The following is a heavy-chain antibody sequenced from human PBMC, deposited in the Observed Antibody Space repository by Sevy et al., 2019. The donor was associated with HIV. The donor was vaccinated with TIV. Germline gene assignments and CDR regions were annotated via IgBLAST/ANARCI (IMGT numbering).Heavy chain of an antibody. CDR2: ISGSGGST. V-gene: IGHV3-23*01. D-gene: IGHD3-10*01. CDR3: AKALRTRGNYYYYGMDV. J-gene: IGHJ6*02. Sequence: GGCLRLSCAASGFTFSSYAMSWVRQAPGKGLEWVSAISGSGGSTYYADSVKGRFTISRDNSKNTLYLQMNSLRAEDTAVYYCAKALRTRGNYYYYGMDVWGQGTTVTVSS. CDR1: GFTFSSYA.